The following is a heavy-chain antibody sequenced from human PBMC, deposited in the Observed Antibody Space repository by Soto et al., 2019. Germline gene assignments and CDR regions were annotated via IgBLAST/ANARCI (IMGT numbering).Heavy chain of an antibody. D-gene: IGHD2-2*03. CDR2: IYYAGST. CDR1: GGSMISYY. Sequence: PSETLSLTCTVSGGSMISYYWSWIRQPPGRGLEWIGFIYYAGSTKYNPSLNSRVTISVDTSKNQFSLTVTSVTAADTAVYYCARFNGYCISTNCHGYYGMDVWGQGTTVTVSS. V-gene: IGHV4-59*08. J-gene: IGHJ6*02. CDR3: ARFNGYCISTNCHGYYGMDV.